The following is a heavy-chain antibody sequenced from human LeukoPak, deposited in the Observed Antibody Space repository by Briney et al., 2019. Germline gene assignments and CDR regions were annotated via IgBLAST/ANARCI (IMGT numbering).Heavy chain of an antibody. CDR1: GYTFSNYG. J-gene: IGHJ6*03. CDR3: ARVVGLTGYSSSWYSGYYYYMDV. CDR2: INGYGGNR. V-gene: IGHV1-18*01. D-gene: IGHD6-13*01. Sequence: ASVKVSCKASGYTFSNYGITWVRLAPGQGLEWMGWINGYGGNRNYAQKFQGRVTITAEKSTSTAYMELSSLRSEDTAVYYCARVVGLTGYSSSWYSGYYYYMDVWGKGTTVTVS.